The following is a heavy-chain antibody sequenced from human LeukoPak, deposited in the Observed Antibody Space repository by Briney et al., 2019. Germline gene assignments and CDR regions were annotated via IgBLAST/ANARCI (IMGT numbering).Heavy chain of an antibody. D-gene: IGHD1-26*01. Sequence: PGRSLRLSCAASGFTFSSYSMHWVRQAPGKGLEWVAVIWYDGSNKYYADSVKGRFTISRDNSKNTLYLQMNSLRAEDTAVYYCAKDIFRGSYYNDAFDIWGQGTMVTVSS. CDR3: AKDIFRGSYYNDAFDI. V-gene: IGHV3-33*06. CDR2: IWYDGSNK. J-gene: IGHJ3*02. CDR1: GFTFSSYS.